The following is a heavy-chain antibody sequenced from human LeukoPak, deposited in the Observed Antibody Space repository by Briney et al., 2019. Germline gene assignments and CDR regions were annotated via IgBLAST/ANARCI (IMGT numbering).Heavy chain of an antibody. CDR2: ISAYNGNT. V-gene: IGHV1-18*01. CDR3: ARALRDGYNKY. D-gene: IGHD5-24*01. J-gene: IGHJ4*02. CDR1: GYTFTSYG. Sequence: ASVKVSCKASGYTFTSYGISWVRQAPGQGLEWMGWISAYNGNTNYAQKLQGRVTMTTVTSTSTAYMELRSLRPDDTAVYYCARALRDGYNKYWGQGTLVTVSS.